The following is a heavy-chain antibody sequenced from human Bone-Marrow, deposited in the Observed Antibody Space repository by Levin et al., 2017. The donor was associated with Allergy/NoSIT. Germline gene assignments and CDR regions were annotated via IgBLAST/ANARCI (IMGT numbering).Heavy chain of an antibody. D-gene: IGHD2-15*01. CDR2: IDPEGGER. CDR3: AGYVTVPTTVSYEY. V-gene: IGHV1-24*01. CDR1: GYSLSQLS. Sequence: GESLKISCKVSGYSLSQLSVHWVRQAPGKGLEWMGGIDPEGGERIYAQKFQGRVTMTEDRPTDTAYMDLSSLRSDDRAVYYCAGYVTVPTTVSYEYWGQGTLVTVSS. J-gene: IGHJ4*02.